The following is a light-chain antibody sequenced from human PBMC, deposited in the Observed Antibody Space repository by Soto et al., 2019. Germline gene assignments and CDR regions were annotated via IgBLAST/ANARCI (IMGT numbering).Light chain of an antibody. Sequence: DVVMTQSPDSLAVSLGERATINCKSSQSVLNTSKNQSSLAWYQHKPGQPPKLLIYWASTRESGVPDRISGSGSGTDFTLTISSLQAEAVAVYFCQQYFNTPLTFGQGTKVDIK. CDR2: WAS. J-gene: IGKJ1*01. V-gene: IGKV4-1*01. CDR3: QQYFNTPLT. CDR1: QSVLNTSKNQSS.